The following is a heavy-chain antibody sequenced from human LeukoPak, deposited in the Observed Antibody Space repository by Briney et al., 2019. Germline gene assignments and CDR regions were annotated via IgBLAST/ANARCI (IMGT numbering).Heavy chain of an antibody. CDR2: INPNSGGT. D-gene: IGHD6-19*01. CDR1: GYTFTGYH. V-gene: IGHV1-2*04. Sequence: ASVKVSCKASGYTFTGYHMHWVRQAPGQGLEWMGWINPNSGGTNYAQKFQGWVTMTRDTSISTAYMELSRLRSDDTAVYYCAREDSDSSGFDYWGQGTLVTVSS. J-gene: IGHJ4*02. CDR3: AREDSDSSGFDY.